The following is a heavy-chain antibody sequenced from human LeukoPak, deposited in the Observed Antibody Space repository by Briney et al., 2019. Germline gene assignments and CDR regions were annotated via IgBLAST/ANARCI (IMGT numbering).Heavy chain of an antibody. Sequence: SETLSLTCAVSGGSISSGDYYWSWIRQPPGKGLEWIGYIYYSGGTYYNPSLKSRVTISVDTSKNQFSLKLSSVTAADTAVYYCARAPRTYYYGSGEPNWGQGTLVTVSS. CDR3: ARAPRTYYYGSGEPN. CDR1: GGSISSGDYY. J-gene: IGHJ4*02. D-gene: IGHD3-10*01. CDR2: IYYSGGT. V-gene: IGHV4-30-4*01.